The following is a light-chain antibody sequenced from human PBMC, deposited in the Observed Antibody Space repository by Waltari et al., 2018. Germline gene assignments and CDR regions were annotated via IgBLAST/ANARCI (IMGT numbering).Light chain of an antibody. V-gene: IGKV2-24*01. CDR1: QSLVHADGNTH. J-gene: IGKJ1*01. CDR2: KIS. Sequence: DMVMTQTPLPSSVTVGQPASISCRSSQSLVHADGNTHLRGLQQRPGQPPRLLIYKISNRNCGVPDRFSGSGAGTDFTLKISRLEAEDVGVYYCKQDTHFRTFGQGTKVEIK. CDR3: KQDTHFRT.